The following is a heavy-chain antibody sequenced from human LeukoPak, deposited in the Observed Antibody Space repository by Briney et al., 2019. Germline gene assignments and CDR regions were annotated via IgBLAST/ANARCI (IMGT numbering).Heavy chain of an antibody. CDR3: ARGHYYMDV. CDR2: MSPNSGST. CDR1: GYTFTSYD. V-gene: IGHV1-8*01. J-gene: IGHJ6*03. Sequence: ASVKVSCKASGYTFTSYDINWVRQATGQGLEWMGWMSPNSGSTDYAQKFQGRVTMTRDTSINTAYMELSSLRSEDTAVYYCARGHYYMDVWGRGTTVTVSS.